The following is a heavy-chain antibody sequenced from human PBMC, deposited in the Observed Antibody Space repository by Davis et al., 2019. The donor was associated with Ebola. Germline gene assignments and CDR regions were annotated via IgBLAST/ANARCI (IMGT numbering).Heavy chain of an antibody. D-gene: IGHD6-25*01. CDR3: AKAGSSGWRDFDY. V-gene: IGHV3-72*01. J-gene: IGHJ4*02. CDR2: TRNKANGYTT. Sequence: PGGSLRLSCAASGFTLSDQYMDWVRQTPGLGLEWVGRTRNKANGYTTEYAASVKGRFTVSRDDSKNSLYLQMNTLGTEDTAVYYCAKAGSSGWRDFDYWGQGTLVTVSS. CDR1: GFTLSDQY.